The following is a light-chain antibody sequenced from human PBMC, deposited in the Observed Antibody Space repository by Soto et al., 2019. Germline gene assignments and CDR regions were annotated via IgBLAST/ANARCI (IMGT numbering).Light chain of an antibody. V-gene: IGLV1-51*01. CDR3: GTWDSSLSVV. CDR1: SSNIGNNF. J-gene: IGLJ3*02. CDR2: HNN. Sequence: QSLLTQPPSVSAAPGQKVTISCSGSSSNIGNNFVSWYQQLPGTAPKLLIYHNNKRPSGIPDRFSGSKSGTSATLGITGLQTGDEADYYCGTWDSSLSVVFGGGTKVTVL.